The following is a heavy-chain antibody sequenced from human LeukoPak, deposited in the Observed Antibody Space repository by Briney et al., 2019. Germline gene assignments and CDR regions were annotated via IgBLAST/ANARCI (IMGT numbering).Heavy chain of an antibody. CDR1: GGSISSSSYY. D-gene: IGHD4-17*01. CDR3: ARSYGDYDNYYYYMDV. J-gene: IGHJ6*03. Sequence: SETLSLTCTVSGGSISSSSYYWGWIRQPPGKGLEWIGSIYYSGSTYYNPSLKSRVTISVDTSKNQFSLKLSSVTAADTAVYYCARSYGDYDNYYYYMDVWGKGTTVTVSS. CDR2: IYYSGST. V-gene: IGHV4-39*07.